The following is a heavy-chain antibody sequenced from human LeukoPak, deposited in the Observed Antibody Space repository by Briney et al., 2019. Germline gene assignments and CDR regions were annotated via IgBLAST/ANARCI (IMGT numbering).Heavy chain of an antibody. Sequence: SETLSLTCTVSGGSISSSSYYWGWIRQPPGKGLEWIGSIYYSGSTYYNPSLKSRVTISVDTSKNQFSLKLSSVTAADTAVYYCARHKSGIDWFDPWGQGTLVTVSS. CDR2: IYYSGST. CDR3: ARHKSGIDWFDP. CDR1: GGSISSSSYY. J-gene: IGHJ5*02. V-gene: IGHV4-39*01. D-gene: IGHD1-14*01.